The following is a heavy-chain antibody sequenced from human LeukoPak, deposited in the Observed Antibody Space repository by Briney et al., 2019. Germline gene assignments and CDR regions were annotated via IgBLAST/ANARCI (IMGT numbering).Heavy chain of an antibody. D-gene: IGHD3-22*01. V-gene: IGHV5-51*01. CDR2: IYPGDSGT. CDR1: GYGFTSYW. J-gene: IGHJ4*02. CDR3: ARLEASYYDISGYFAY. Sequence: GASLKISCKGSGYGFTSYWINWVRQIPGKGLEWMGIIYPGDSGTRYSHSLQRQVPISAAKSISTAYLPRSRLPAPATAPSYFARLEASYYDISGYFAYWGQGTLVTVSS.